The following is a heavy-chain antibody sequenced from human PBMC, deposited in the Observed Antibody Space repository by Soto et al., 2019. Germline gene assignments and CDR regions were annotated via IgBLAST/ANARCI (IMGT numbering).Heavy chain of an antibody. CDR2: INPSGGST. V-gene: IGHV1-46*01. Sequence: QVQLVQSGAEVKKPGASVKVSCKASGYTFTSYYMHWVRQAPGQGLEWMGIINPSGGSTSYAQKFQGRVTMTRDTSTSTVYLELSSLRSEDTAVYYWARARSIKAVGFDPWGQGTLVTVSS. CDR1: GYTFTSYY. J-gene: IGHJ5*02. CDR3: ARARSIKAVGFDP. D-gene: IGHD6-19*01.